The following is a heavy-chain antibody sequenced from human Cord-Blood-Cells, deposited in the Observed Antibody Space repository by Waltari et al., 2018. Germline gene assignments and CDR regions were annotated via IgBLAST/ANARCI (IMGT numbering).Heavy chain of an antibody. CDR1: GYTFTGYH. D-gene: IGHD6-13*01. CDR3: ARDLEYSSSWYDY. J-gene: IGHJ4*02. V-gene: IGHV1-2*02. CDR2: INPNSGGT. Sequence: QVQLLQSGAEVKKPGASVKVSCTASGYTFTGYHMHCVRQAPGQGLEWLGWINPNSGGTNYAQKFQGRVTMTRYTSISTAYMELSRLRSDDTAVYYCARDLEYSSSWYDYWGQGTLVTVSS.